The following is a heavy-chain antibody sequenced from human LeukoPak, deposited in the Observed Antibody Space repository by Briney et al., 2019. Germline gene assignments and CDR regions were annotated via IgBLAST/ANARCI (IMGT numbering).Heavy chain of an antibody. V-gene: IGHV3-48*01. CDR1: GFTFSSYS. CDR3: AMHSGSYYLPDY. D-gene: IGHD1-26*01. J-gene: IGHJ4*02. CDR2: ISSSSSTI. Sequence: GGSLRLSCAASGFTFSSYSMNCVRQAPGKGLEGVSYISSSSSTIYYADSVKGRFTISRDNAKNSLYLQMTTLRAEDTAVYYCAMHSGSYYLPDYWGQGTLVTVSS.